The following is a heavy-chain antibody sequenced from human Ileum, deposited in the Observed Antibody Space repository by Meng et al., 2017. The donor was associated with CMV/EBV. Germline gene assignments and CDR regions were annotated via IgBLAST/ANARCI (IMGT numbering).Heavy chain of an antibody. V-gene: IGHV4-30-4*08. CDR3: VRQVVAASFDY. D-gene: IGHD2-15*01. CDR1: GGSITSGNYY. CDR2: IYYSGSP. J-gene: IGHJ4*02. Sequence: VQRQGSGPGLVKPSQTLSLTFTDSGGSITSGNYYWSWIRQPPGRGLEWIGYIYYSGSPYYKPSLKSRVTISLDTSKNQFSLNLRSVTATDSAVYYCVRQVVAASFDYWGQGALVTVSS.